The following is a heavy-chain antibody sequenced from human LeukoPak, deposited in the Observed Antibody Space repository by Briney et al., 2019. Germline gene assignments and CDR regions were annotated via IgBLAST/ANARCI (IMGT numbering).Heavy chain of an antibody. Sequence: PGGSLRLSCVASGFPFDEYAMHWVRQAPGKGLEWVSAISCGNIDYADSVKGRFTISRDNAKNSLYLQMNSLRPEDTAVYYCARGGLRNWYFDLWGRGTLVTVSS. CDR2: ISCGNI. V-gene: IGHV3-9*01. D-gene: IGHD5-12*01. J-gene: IGHJ2*01. CDR1: GFPFDEYA. CDR3: ARGGLRNWYFDL.